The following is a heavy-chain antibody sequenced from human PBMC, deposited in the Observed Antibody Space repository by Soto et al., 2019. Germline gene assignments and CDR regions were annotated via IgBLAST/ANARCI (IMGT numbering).Heavy chain of an antibody. J-gene: IGHJ3*02. D-gene: IGHD3-22*01. CDR1: GGSISSGDYY. CDR2: IYYSGST. V-gene: IGHV4-30-4*01. Sequence: SETLSLTCTVSGGSISSGDYYWSWIRQPPGKGLEWIGYIYYSGSTSYNPSLNSRVTISLDTSKNQFSLKLSSVTAADTAVYYCARHISHDSSGQSNAFDIWGQGTMVTVSS. CDR3: ARHISHDSSGQSNAFDI.